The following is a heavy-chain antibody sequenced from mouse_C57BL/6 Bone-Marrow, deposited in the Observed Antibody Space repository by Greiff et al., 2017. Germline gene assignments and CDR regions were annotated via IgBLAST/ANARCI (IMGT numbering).Heavy chain of an antibody. Sequence: VQLQQPGAELVRPGSSVKLSCKASGYTFTSYWMHWVKQRPIQGLEWIGNIDPSDSETHYNQKFKDKATLTVDKSSSTAYMQLSSLTSEDSAVYDCAKRGSDSNYGDYGGQGTTLTVSS. V-gene: IGHV1-52*01. CDR1: GYTFTSYW. CDR2: IDPSDSET. D-gene: IGHD2-5*01. J-gene: IGHJ2*01. CDR3: AKRGSDSNYGDY.